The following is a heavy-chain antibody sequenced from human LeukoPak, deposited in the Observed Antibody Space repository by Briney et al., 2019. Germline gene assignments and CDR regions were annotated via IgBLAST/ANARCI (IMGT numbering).Heavy chain of an antibody. Sequence: SETLSLTCAVYGGSFSGYYWSWIRQPPGKGLEWIGEINHSGSTNYNPSLKSRVTISVDTSKNQFSLKLSSVTAADTAVYYCARDRMGTVMVPIDYWGQGTLVTVSS. CDR2: INHSGST. D-gene: IGHD5-18*01. J-gene: IGHJ4*02. CDR1: GGSFSGYY. V-gene: IGHV4-34*01. CDR3: ARDRMGTVMVPIDY.